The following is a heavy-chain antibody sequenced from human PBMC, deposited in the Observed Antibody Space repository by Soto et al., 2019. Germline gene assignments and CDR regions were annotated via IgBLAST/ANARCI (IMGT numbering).Heavy chain of an antibody. J-gene: IGHJ6*02. CDR2: ISWNSGSI. CDR1: GFTFDDYA. CDR3: AKHSTLGGWGCMHV. D-gene: IGHD3-16*01. V-gene: IGHV3-9*01. Sequence: EVQLVESGGGLVQPGRSLRLSCAASGFTFDDYAMHWVRQAPGKGLEWVSGISWNSGSIGYADSVKGRFTISTDNAKNSLYLPMNSLRAVDTALYYCAKHSTLGGWGCMHVWGQGTTVTLSS.